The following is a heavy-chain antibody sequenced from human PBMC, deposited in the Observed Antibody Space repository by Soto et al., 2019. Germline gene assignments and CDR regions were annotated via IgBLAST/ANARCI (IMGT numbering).Heavy chain of an antibody. CDR1: GYTFTGYY. Sequence: ASVKVSCKASGYTFTGYYRHWVRQAPGQGLEWMGWINPNSGGTNYAQKFQGWVTMTRDTSISTAYMELSRLRSDDTAVYYCARGSRVAADNWFDPWGQGTLVTVSS. J-gene: IGHJ5*02. D-gene: IGHD6-19*01. CDR2: INPNSGGT. V-gene: IGHV1-2*04. CDR3: ARGSRVAADNWFDP.